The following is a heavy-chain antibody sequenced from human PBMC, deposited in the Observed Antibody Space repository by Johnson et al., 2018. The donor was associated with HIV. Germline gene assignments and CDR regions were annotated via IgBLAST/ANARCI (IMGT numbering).Heavy chain of an antibody. CDR1: GFTFSSYA. V-gene: IGHV3-23*04. J-gene: IGHJ3*02. Sequence: VQLVESGGGLVQPGGSLRLSCAASGFTFSSYAMSWVRLAPGKGLEWVSGISGSGGTIHYAESVRCRFTISRDNSKNTLYMQMTSLRAEDTAVYYCAKDLRTVEAFDIWGQGTMVTVSS. D-gene: IGHD4-23*01. CDR3: AKDLRTVEAFDI. CDR2: ISGSGGTI.